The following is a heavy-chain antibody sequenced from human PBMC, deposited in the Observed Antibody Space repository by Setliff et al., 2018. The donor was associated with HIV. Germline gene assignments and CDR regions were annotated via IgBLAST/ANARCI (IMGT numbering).Heavy chain of an antibody. V-gene: IGHV1-69-2*01. CDR1: GYIFTDYY. D-gene: IGHD3-10*01. Sequence: ASVKVSCKSSGYIFTDYYMHWVQQAPGEGLEWMGRVDPQDGETKYAEKFQGRVTITADTSTGTSVMELSSLKSEDTAVCYCTRDEIYFGSGHYYKVDWFDPWGQGSLVTVSS. J-gene: IGHJ5*02. CDR3: TRDEIYFGSGHYYKVDWFDP. CDR2: VDPQDGET.